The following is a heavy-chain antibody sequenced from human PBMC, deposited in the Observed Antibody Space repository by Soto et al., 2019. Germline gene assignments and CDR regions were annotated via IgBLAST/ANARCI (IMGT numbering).Heavy chain of an antibody. D-gene: IGHD6-25*01. CDR1: GGSISRSEFF. CDR3: AVVDSTGNWFDP. Sequence: ASGNPFPTCTVSGGSISRSEFFLGWPRQTPGKGLEFIGSMYYSGTTYYNPSLKSRVTISVDTSKNQFTLKLISVTAADTAVYYCAVVDSTGNWFDPWGEGALVTVSS. J-gene: IGHJ5*02. CDR2: MYYSGTT. V-gene: IGHV4-39*05.